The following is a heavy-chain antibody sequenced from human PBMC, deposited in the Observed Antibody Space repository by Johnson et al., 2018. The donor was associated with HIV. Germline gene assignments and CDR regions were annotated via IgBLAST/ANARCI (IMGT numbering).Heavy chain of an antibody. V-gene: IGHV3-7*05. CDR3: ARGASSSNSFDI. CDR2: INQDGSEN. D-gene: IGHD6-6*01. Sequence: VQLVESGGGLVQPGGSLRLSCAASGFTFSRYWMNWVRQAPGKGLEWVANINQDGSENYYVDSVKGRFTISRDNAKNSLYLQMNSLRVEDTGVYYCARGASSSNSFDIWGQGTMVTVSS. CDR1: GFTFSRYW. J-gene: IGHJ3*02.